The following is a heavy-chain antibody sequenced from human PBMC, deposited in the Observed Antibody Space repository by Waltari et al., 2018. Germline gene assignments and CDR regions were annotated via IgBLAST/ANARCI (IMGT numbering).Heavy chain of an antibody. V-gene: IGHV3-7*04. CDR3: ARDLMRVAGTL. CDR1: GFSFSSSW. D-gene: IGHD6-13*01. Sequence: QLVESGGGLVQPGGSLRLSCRASGFSFSSSWMTWVRQAPGKGLEWVANIKRDASEKSYVGSVEGRFTISRDNAENSLYLQMNSLRVEDTAVYYCARDLMRVAGTLWGQGTLVTVCS. J-gene: IGHJ4*02. CDR2: IKRDASEK.